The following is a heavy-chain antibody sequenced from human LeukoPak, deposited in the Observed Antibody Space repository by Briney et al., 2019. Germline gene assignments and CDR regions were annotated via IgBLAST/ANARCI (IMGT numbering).Heavy chain of an antibody. V-gene: IGHV3-48*03. Sequence: GGSLRLSCAASGFTFSSYEMNWVHQAPGKGLEWVSYISSSGSTIYYADSVKGRFTISRDNAKNSLSLQMNSLRAEDTAVYYCARDHNYYGSGSSHYYYYYMDVWGKGTTVTVSS. J-gene: IGHJ6*03. CDR2: ISSSGSTI. CDR1: GFTFSSYE. CDR3: ARDHNYYGSGSSHYYYYYMDV. D-gene: IGHD3-10*01.